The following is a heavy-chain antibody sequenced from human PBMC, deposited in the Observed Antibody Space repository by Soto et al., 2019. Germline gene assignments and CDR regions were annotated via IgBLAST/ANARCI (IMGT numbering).Heavy chain of an antibody. D-gene: IGHD3-22*01. CDR3: AREQDYYDSHLDY. J-gene: IGHJ4*02. V-gene: IGHV3-21*01. CDR2: ISSSSSYI. Sequence: GGSLRLSCAASGFTFSSYSMNWVRQAPGKGLEWVSSISSSSSYIYYADSVKGRFTISRDNAKNSLYLQMNSLRAEDTAVYYCAREQDYYDSHLDYWGQGTLVTVSS. CDR1: GFTFSSYS.